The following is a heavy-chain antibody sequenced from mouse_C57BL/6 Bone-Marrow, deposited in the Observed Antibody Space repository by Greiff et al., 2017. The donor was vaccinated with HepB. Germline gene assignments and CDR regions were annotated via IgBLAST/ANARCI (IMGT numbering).Heavy chain of an antibody. D-gene: IGHD1-1*01. J-gene: IGHJ2*01. Sequence: VKLQQSGPELVKPGASVKISCKASGYAFSSSWMNWVKQRPGKGLEWIGRIYPGDGDTNYNGKFKGKATLTADKSSSTAYMQLSSLTSEDSAVYFCAYYGRGDYWGQGTTLTVSS. CDR2: IYPGDGDT. V-gene: IGHV1-82*01. CDR3: AYYGRGDY. CDR1: GYAFSSSW.